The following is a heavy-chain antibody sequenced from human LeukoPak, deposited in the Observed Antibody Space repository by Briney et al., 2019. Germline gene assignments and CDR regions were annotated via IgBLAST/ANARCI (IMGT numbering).Heavy chain of an antibody. D-gene: IGHD3-10*01. CDR3: ASSGYGSGSYYLDY. J-gene: IGHJ4*02. V-gene: IGHV3-11*01. CDR2: ISSSGSTI. CDR1: GFTVSSNY. Sequence: PGGSLRLSCAASGFTVSSNYMSWVRQAPGKGLEWVSYISSSGSTICYADSVKGRFTISRDNAKNSLYLQMNSLRAEDTAVYYCASSGYGSGSYYLDYWGQGTLVTVSS.